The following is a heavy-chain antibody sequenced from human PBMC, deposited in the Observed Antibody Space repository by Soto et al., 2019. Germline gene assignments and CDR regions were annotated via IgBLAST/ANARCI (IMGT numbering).Heavy chain of an antibody. CDR3: AGRTGYPFDY. CDR2: VGGNGLDT. D-gene: IGHD3-9*01. Sequence: EVQLLESGGGLVQPGGSLRLSCAASGFILSIYAMNWVRQAPGKGLEWVSAVGGNGLDTYYADSVKGRFTISRDNSKNTLYLQMNSLRAEDTAVYYCAGRTGYPFDYWGQGTLVTVSS. CDR1: GFILSIYA. V-gene: IGHV3-23*01. J-gene: IGHJ4*02.